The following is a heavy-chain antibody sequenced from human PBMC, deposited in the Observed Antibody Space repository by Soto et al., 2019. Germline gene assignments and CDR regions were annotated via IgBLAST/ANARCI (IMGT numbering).Heavy chain of an antibody. V-gene: IGHV1-3*01. Sequence: QVQLVQSRAEVRKPGASVNISCRASGFSFSDNLINWVRQAPGQSLEWMGWINPDNGNTRYSRTFQGRVTISRHSSASMAYVEVSDLTPEDTAVDYCARAILSVGPGANDAFDVWGQGTMVTVSS. CDR3: ARAILSVGPGANDAFDV. J-gene: IGHJ3*01. D-gene: IGHD2-8*02. CDR2: INPDNGNT. CDR1: GFSFSDNL.